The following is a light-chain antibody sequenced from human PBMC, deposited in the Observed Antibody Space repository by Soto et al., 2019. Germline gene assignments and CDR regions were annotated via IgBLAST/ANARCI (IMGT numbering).Light chain of an antibody. CDR3: QQYQTYSRT. J-gene: IGKJ1*01. Sequence: DIQMTQSPSTVSASVGDKITITCGASQSINTWLAWYRQRPGEAPQLLIYDVSTLAMGVPSRFSGSGSGTDFTLSISRLQPDDFATFYCQQYQTYSRTFGQGTKVEVK. CDR1: QSINTW. V-gene: IGKV1-5*01. CDR2: DVS.